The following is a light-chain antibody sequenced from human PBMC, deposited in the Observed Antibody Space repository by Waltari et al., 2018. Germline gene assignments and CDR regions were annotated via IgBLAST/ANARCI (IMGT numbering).Light chain of an antibody. J-gene: IGKJ1*01. CDR1: QNINSW. Sequence: IQMPHSPSTLPASLGDRFTITCRASQNINSWLAWYQQKPGKAPKVLIFDASSLESGVPSRFSGSGSGTEFTLTISSLQPDDVATYYCQHYNSYWTFGQGTKVEIK. CDR2: DAS. CDR3: QHYNSYWT. V-gene: IGKV1-5*01.